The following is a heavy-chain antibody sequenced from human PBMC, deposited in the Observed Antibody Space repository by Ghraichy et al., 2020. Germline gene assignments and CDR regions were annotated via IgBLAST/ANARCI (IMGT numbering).Heavy chain of an antibody. D-gene: IGHD6-19*01. CDR3: ARSQQQWLAADH. CDR1: GGSLSTYY. Sequence: SETLSLTCTVSGGSLSTYYWTWIRQSPGKGLEWIGYIYYSGSPKYNPSLKSRVTPSVDTSKNQFSLILTSVTAADTAVYFCARSQQQWLAADHWGPGTLVTVSS. CDR2: IYYSGSP. V-gene: IGHV4-59*12. J-gene: IGHJ4*02.